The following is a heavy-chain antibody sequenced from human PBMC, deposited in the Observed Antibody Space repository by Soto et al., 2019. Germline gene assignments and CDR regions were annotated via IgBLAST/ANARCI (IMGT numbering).Heavy chain of an antibody. CDR2: ISWNSGSI. CDR1: GFTFDDYA. V-gene: IGHV3-9*01. Sequence: EVQLVESGGGLVQPGRSLRLSCAASGFTFDDYAMHWVRQAPGKGLEWVSGISWNSGSIGYADSVKGRFTISRDNAKNSLYLQMNSLRAEDTALYYCAKAPYNWNYPYYFDYWGQGTLVTVSS. J-gene: IGHJ4*02. CDR3: AKAPYNWNYPYYFDY. D-gene: IGHD1-7*01.